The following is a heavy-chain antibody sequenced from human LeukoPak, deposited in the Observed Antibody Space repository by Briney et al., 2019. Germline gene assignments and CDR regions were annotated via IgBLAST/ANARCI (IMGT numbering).Heavy chain of an antibody. CDR3: AKDIYGDYGGLDY. J-gene: IGHJ4*02. V-gene: IGHV3-23*01. Sequence: PGGSLRLSCAASGFTFSSYAMSWVRQAPGEGLEWVSGISRSDGGTYYADSVKGRFTVSRDNSKNTLYLQMNSLRAEDTAVYYCAKDIYGDYGGLDYWGQGTLVTVSS. CDR2: ISRSDGGT. CDR1: GFTFSSYA. D-gene: IGHD4-17*01.